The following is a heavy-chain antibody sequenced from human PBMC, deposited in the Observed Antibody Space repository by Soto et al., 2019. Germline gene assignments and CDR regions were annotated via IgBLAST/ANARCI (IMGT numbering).Heavy chain of an antibody. Sequence: SETLSLTCTVSAVSISSGGYYWSWIRQHPGKALEWIGYIYYSGSTYYNPSLKSRVTISVDTSKNQFSLKLSSVTAADTAVYYCAAAFLPGWFDPWGQGTLVTVSS. J-gene: IGHJ5*02. V-gene: IGHV4-31*03. CDR1: AVSISSGGYY. CDR3: AAAFLPGWFDP. CDR2: IYYSGST.